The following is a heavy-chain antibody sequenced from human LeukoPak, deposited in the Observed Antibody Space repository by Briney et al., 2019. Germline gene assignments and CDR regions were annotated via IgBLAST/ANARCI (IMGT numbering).Heavy chain of an antibody. Sequence: SETLSLTCTVSGGSISSSSYYWGWIRQPPGKGLEWIGSIYHSGSTYYNPPLKSRVTISEDTSKNQFSLKLRSVTAADTAVYYCARGPRFGELLWHWFDPWGQGTLVTVSS. J-gene: IGHJ5*02. V-gene: IGHV4-39*07. CDR2: IYHSGST. D-gene: IGHD3-10*01. CDR3: ARGPRFGELLWHWFDP. CDR1: GGSISSSSYY.